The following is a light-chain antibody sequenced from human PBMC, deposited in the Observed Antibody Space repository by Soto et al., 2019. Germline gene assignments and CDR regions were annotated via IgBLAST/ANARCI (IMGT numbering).Light chain of an antibody. J-gene: IGKJ2*01. Sequence: EIVMTQSPATLSVSPGERATLSCRATQSVSSKLAWFQQKPGQAPRLLIYGASTRATDIPARFSGSGSGTESSLTISSLQSEDFAVYYCQQYNNWPHTFGQGTKLEIK. V-gene: IGKV3-15*01. CDR2: GAS. CDR1: QSVSSK. CDR3: QQYNNWPHT.